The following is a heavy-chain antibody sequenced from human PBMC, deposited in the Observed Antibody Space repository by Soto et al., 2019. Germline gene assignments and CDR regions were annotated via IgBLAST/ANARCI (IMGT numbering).Heavy chain of an antibody. CDR2: LTSSSSTV. Sequence: GGSLRLSCAASGFTFSNYSMNWVRQAPGKGLEWVSYLTSSSSTVYYADSVKGRITISRDHAKNSLYLQMNSLRAEDTAVYYCARVDFWSYHYNTKQFDHWGQGTLVTVSS. CDR1: GFTFSNYS. J-gene: IGHJ4*02. CDR3: ARVDFWSYHYNTKQFDH. V-gene: IGHV3-48*01. D-gene: IGHD3-3*01.